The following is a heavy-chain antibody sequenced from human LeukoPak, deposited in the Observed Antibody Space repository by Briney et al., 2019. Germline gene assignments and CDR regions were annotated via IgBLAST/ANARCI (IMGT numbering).Heavy chain of an antibody. CDR1: GFTFSSYA. V-gene: IGHV3-23*01. Sequence: KSGGSLRLSCAASGFTFSSYAMSWVRQAPGKGLEWVSAISGSGGSTYYADSVKGRFTISRDNSKNTLYLQMNSLRAEDTAVYYCARGSEWSSGVSDYWGQGTLVTVSS. CDR3: ARGSEWSSGVSDY. D-gene: IGHD3-3*01. CDR2: ISGSGGST. J-gene: IGHJ4*02.